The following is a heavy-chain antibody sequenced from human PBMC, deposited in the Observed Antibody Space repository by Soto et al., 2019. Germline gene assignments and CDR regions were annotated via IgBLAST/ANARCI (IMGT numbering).Heavy chain of an antibody. J-gene: IGHJ4*02. CDR2: ISAHNGNT. CDR1: GYAFTTFG. D-gene: IGHD1-1*01. V-gene: IGHV1-18*01. CDR3: ARGRYGDY. Sequence: QVHLVQSGAEVKKPGASVKVSCKGSGYAFTTFGITWVRQAPGQGLEWMGWISAHNGNTNYAQKLQGRVTVTRDTSTSTAYMELRSLRSDDTAVYYCARGRYGDYWGQGALVTVSS.